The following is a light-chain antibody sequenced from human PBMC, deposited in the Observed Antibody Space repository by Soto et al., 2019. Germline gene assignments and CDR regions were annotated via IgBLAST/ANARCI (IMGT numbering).Light chain of an antibody. CDR1: QSVSTSY. V-gene: IGKV3-20*01. J-gene: IGKJ2*01. Sequence: IVLTQSPGTLSLSPGEKATLSCRASQSVSTSYLAWYQQKPGQAPRLLIYGESSRATGIPDRFSRSGSGTDFTLTISRLEPEDFAVYYCQQYGSSPYTFGQGTKLEIK. CDR2: GES. CDR3: QQYGSSPYT.